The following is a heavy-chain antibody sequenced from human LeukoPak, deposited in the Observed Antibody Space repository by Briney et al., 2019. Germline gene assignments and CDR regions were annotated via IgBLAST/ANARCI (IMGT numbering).Heavy chain of an antibody. CDR1: GYTFTSYG. CDR2: ISAYNGNT. D-gene: IGHD5-12*01. J-gene: IGHJ4*02. V-gene: IGHV1-18*01. CDR3: ARDQGRGYSGSDFGY. Sequence: ASVKVSCKASGYTFTSYGISWVRQAPGQGLEWMGWISAYNGNTNYAQKLQGRVTMTTDTSTSTAYMELRSLRSDDTAVYYCARDQGRGYSGSDFGYWGQGTLVTVSS.